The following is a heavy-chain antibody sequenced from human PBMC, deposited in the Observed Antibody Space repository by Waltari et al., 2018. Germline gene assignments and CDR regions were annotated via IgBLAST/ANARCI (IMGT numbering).Heavy chain of an antibody. J-gene: IGHJ4*02. CDR2: INPTSVYT. V-gene: IGHV1-2*02. CDR1: GYTFTDYF. Sequence: QVHLVQSGAEVRKPGSSVKVACKASGYTFTDYFLHWVRQAPGQGLERMGWINPTSVYTNYAQKFQGRVTMTRDTSISTAYLDLSSLRSDDTAVYFCANMRPFDYWGQGTLVTVSS. CDR3: ANMRPFDY.